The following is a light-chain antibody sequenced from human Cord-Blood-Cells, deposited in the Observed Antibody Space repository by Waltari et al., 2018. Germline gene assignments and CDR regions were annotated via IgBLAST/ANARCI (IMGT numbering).Light chain of an antibody. CDR1: SSDGGGSNY. CDR3: SSYTSSNTL. Sequence: QSALTQPASVSGSPGQSLTISCTGTSSDGGGSNYVSWYQQHPGKAPKLMIYDVSNRPSGVSNRFSGSKSGNTASLTISGLQAEDEADYYCSSYTSSNTLFGGGTKLTVL. V-gene: IGLV2-14*01. CDR2: DVS. J-gene: IGLJ2*01.